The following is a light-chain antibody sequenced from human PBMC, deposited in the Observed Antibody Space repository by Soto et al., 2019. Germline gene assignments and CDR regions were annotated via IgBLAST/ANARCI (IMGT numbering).Light chain of an antibody. CDR2: GAS. V-gene: IGKV3-15*01. CDR3: QQYNNWPPWT. Sequence: EIVMTQSPATLSVSPGERATLSCRASQSVSSNLAWYQQKPGQAPRLLIYGASTRATGIPARFSGGGSGTDFTLTISSLQSEDFAVYYCQQYNNWPPWTFGQGTKVEIK. CDR1: QSVSSN. J-gene: IGKJ1*01.